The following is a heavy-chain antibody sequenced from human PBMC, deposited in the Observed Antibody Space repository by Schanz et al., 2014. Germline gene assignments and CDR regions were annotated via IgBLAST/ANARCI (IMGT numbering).Heavy chain of an antibody. CDR3: ARERPRKGDFDY. J-gene: IGHJ4*02. CDR2: IFLNDGGT. V-gene: IGHV1-46*01. Sequence: QVLLVQSGAEVKQPGASVKLSYKSSGYTFTDYYMQWVRQAPGQGLEWLGTIFLNDGGTHSAEKFQGRIIMTRDTSTSTVYLDLSSLRSEDTAVYYCARERPRKGDFDYWGQGTLVTVSS. CDR1: GYTFTDYY. D-gene: IGHD1-26*01.